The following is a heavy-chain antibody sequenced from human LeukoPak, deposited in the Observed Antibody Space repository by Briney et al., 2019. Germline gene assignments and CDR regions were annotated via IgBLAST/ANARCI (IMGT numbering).Heavy chain of an antibody. Sequence: ASVKVSCKASLSTVTGYYMHWVRQAPGQGLEWMGRINPNSGGTNYAQKFQGRVTMTRDTSISTAYMELSRLRSDDTAVYYCAKAPPPYSSGWYGEGGDYWGQGTLVTVSS. J-gene: IGHJ4*02. CDR1: LSTVTGYY. V-gene: IGHV1-2*06. D-gene: IGHD6-19*01. CDR3: AKAPPPYSSGWYGEGGDY. CDR2: INPNSGGT.